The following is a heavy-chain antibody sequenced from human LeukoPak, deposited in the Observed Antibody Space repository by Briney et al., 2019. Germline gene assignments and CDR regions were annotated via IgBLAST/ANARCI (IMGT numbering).Heavy chain of an antibody. V-gene: IGHV3-33*08. CDR3: AGRASGSYLLF. D-gene: IGHD6-25*01. CDR2: IWYDGSDK. CDR1: GFTFSNYA. Sequence: GGSLRLSCEASGFTFSNYAMSWVRQAPGKGLEWVAVIWYDGSDKYYADSVRGRFTISRDNSKNTLYLQMSSLRLEDTAIYYCAGRASGSYLLFWGQGILVTVSA. J-gene: IGHJ4*02.